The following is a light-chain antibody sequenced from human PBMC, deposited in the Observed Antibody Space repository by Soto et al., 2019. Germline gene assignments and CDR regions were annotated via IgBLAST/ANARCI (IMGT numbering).Light chain of an antibody. J-gene: IGLJ3*02. CDR1: SGHSSYI. V-gene: IGLV4-60*02. CDR3: ETWDSNTRV. Sequence: QLVLTQSSSASASLGSSVKLTCTLRSGHSSYIIAWNQQQAGKAPRYLMKVEGSGSYNKGSGVPDRFSGSSSGADRYRTISNLQFEDEADYYCETWDSNTRVFGGGTTLTVL. CDR2: VEGSGSY.